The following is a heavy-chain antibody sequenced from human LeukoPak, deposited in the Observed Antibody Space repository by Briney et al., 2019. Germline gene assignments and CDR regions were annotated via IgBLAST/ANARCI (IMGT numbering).Heavy chain of an antibody. J-gene: IGHJ6*02. CDR3: ARGGPSAKYYYGSGSYLSF. Sequence: PSETLSLTCTVSGGSISSGGYYWSWIRQHPGKGLEWIGYIYYSGSTNYNPSLKSRVTISVDTSKNQFSLKLSSVTAADTAVYYCARGGPSAKYYYGSGSYLSFWGQGTTVTVSS. CDR2: IYYSGST. D-gene: IGHD3-10*01. V-gene: IGHV4-31*03. CDR1: GGSISSGGYY.